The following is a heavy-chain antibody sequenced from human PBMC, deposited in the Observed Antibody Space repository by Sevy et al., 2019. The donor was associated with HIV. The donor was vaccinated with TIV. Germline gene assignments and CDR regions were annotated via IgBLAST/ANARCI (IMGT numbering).Heavy chain of an antibody. CDR2: INSGGITT. Sequence: GGSLRLSCAASGLSFSNYWLHWVRQAPGKGLVWVSRINSGGITTNYADSVKGRFTISRDNAKNALFLQMNSLRAEDTAVYFCIRSRSGGNFDYWGQRTLVTVSS. D-gene: IGHD6-25*01. CDR3: IRSRSGGNFDY. CDR1: GLSFSNYW. V-gene: IGHV3-74*01. J-gene: IGHJ4*02.